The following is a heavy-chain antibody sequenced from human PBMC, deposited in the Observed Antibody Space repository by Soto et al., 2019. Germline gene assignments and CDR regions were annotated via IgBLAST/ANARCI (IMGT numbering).Heavy chain of an antibody. J-gene: IGHJ4*02. Sequence: GGSLRLSCAASGFTFDYYAMHWVRQAQGKGLEWVSGISWNSGSIGYADSVKGRFTISRGNAKNSLYLQMNSLRAEDTTLYYWAESRRATEFDYWGQGTLVTVSS. CDR1: GFTFDYYA. D-gene: IGHD5-12*01. CDR3: AESRRATEFDY. V-gene: IGHV3-9*01. CDR2: ISWNSGSI.